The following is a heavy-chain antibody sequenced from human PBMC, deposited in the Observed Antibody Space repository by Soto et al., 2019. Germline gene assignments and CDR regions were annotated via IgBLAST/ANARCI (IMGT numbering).Heavy chain of an antibody. CDR3: ARDPSDSSGNYDY. CDR1: GDTFSLYF. V-gene: IGHV1-2*02. CDR2: INPDSGVT. Sequence: ASVKVSCKTSGDTFSLYFLYSVRQAPGEGLEWVGWINPDSGVTQYAQKYQGRVTMTSDTSIRTAYMDLTGLTSDDTAVYFCARDPSDSSGNYDYWGQGTLVTVSS. D-gene: IGHD3-22*01. J-gene: IGHJ4*02.